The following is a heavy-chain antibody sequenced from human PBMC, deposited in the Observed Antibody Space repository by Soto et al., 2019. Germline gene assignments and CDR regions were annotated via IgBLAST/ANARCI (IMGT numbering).Heavy chain of an antibody. CDR3: AREGPVTIGYYYGMDV. D-gene: IGHD4-4*01. J-gene: IGHJ6*02. CDR2: ISYDGSNK. V-gene: IGHV3-30-3*01. CDR1: GFTFSSYA. Sequence: QVQLVESGGGVVQPGRSLRLSCAASGFTFSSYAMHWVRQAPGKGLEWVAVISYDGSNKYYADSVKGRFTIPKDNSKNTLYLQMNSLRAEDTAVYYCAREGPVTIGYYYGMDVWGQGTTVTVSS.